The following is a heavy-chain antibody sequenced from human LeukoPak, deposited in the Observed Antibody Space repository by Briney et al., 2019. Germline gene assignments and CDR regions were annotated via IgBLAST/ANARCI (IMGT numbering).Heavy chain of an antibody. J-gene: IGHJ6*02. CDR3: ARVPESNYYGMDV. CDR2: ISAYNGNT. CDR1: GYTFTSYG. D-gene: IGHD2-8*01. V-gene: IGHV1-18*01. Sequence: ASVKVSCKASGYTFTSYGISWVRQAPGQGLEWMGWISAYNGNTNYAQKLQGRVTMTTDTSTSTAYMELRSPRSDDTAVYYCARVPESNYYGMDVWGQGTTVTVSS.